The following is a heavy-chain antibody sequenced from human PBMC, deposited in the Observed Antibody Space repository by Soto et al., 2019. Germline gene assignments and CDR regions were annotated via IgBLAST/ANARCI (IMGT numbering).Heavy chain of an antibody. J-gene: IGHJ4*02. CDR2: IYYSGST. CDR3: ARGTPERAPENDY. Sequence: SETLSLTYNVSGGSISSYYWSWIRQPPGKGLEWIGYIYYSGSTNYNPSLKSRVTISVDTSKNQFALKLSSVTAADTAVYYCARGTPERAPENDYWGQGTLVTVSS. V-gene: IGHV4-59*01. CDR1: GGSISSYY.